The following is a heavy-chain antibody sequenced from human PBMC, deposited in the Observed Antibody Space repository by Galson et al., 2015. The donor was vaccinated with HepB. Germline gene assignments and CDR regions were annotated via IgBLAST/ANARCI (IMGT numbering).Heavy chain of an antibody. CDR1: GNTLTELS. J-gene: IGHJ4*02. V-gene: IGHV1-24*01. Sequence: SVKVSCKVSGNTLTELSVHWVRQAPGKGLEWMGGYDPEEGEIVYAQNFQGRVTVTEDTSTGTGYMELNNLESEDTAVYYCVTDPTLDYDILSGYHYWGQGTLVTVSA. D-gene: IGHD3-9*01. CDR2: YDPEEGEI. CDR3: VTDPTLDYDILSGYHY.